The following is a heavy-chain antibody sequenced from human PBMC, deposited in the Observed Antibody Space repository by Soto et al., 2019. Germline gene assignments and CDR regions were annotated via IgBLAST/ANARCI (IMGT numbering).Heavy chain of an antibody. Sequence: QVQLVQSGAEVKKPGASVRISCRASGYSFTSTYFHWVRQAPGQGPEWMGIINPAGGTTYYAQKFKGRLTITSDTSTDTVFMDLNDLTSEDTAVYFCALKVVTYYDNWGQGTLLTVSS. CDR1: GYSFTSTY. V-gene: IGHV1-46*01. CDR3: ALKVVTYYDN. D-gene: IGHD2-21*02. J-gene: IGHJ4*02. CDR2: INPAGGTT.